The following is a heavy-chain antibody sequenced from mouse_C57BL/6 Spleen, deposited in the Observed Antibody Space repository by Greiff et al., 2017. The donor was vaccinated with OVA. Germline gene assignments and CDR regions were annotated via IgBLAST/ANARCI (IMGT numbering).Heavy chain of an antibody. V-gene: IGHV2-5*01. CDR3: AKTWEGLTGTDWYFDV. CDR2: IWRGGST. D-gene: IGHD4-1*01. CDR1: GFSLTSYG. Sequence: VQLQQSGPGLVQPSQSLSITCTVSGFSLTSYGVHWVRQSPGKGLEWLGVIWRGGSTDYNAAFMSRLSITKDNSKSQVFFKMNSLQADDTPIYYCAKTWEGLTGTDWYFDVWGTGTTVTVSS. J-gene: IGHJ1*03.